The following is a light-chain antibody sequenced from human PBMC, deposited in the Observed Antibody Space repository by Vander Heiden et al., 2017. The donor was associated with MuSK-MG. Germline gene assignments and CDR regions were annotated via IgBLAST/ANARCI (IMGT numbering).Light chain of an antibody. CDR1: QDISNY. CDR2: AAS. Sequence: DIQLTQSPSSLSASVGDRVTITCQASQDISNYLNWYQQKPGKAPKLLIYAASSLQSGVPSRFSGSGSGTDFTLTISSLQPEDFATYYCQQSDSTAFTFGHGTKVDIK. J-gene: IGKJ3*01. CDR3: QQSDSTAFT. V-gene: IGKV1-39*01.